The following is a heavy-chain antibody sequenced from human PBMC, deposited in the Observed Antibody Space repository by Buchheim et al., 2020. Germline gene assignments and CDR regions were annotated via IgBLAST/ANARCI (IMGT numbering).Heavy chain of an antibody. Sequence: QVQLQQWGAGLLKPSETLSLTCAVYGGSFSGYYWSWIRQPPGKGLEWIGEINHSGSTNYNLSLKSRATISVDTSKNHFSLKLSSVTAADTAVYYCARIPRGIAARKFSGHWFDPWGQGTL. CDR1: GGSFSGYY. CDR3: ARIPRGIAARKFSGHWFDP. D-gene: IGHD6-6*01. J-gene: IGHJ5*02. V-gene: IGHV4-34*01. CDR2: INHSGST.